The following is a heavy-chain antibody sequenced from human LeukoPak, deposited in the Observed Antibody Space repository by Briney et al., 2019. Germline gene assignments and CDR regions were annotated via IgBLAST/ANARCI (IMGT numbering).Heavy chain of an antibody. D-gene: IGHD2-2*01. CDR2: INHSGST. J-gene: IGHJ6*02. CDR1: GGSFSGYY. V-gene: IGHV4-34*01. Sequence: PSETLSLTCAVYGGSFSGYYWSWIRQPPGKGLEWIGEINHSGSTNYNPSLKSRVTISVDTSKNQFSLKLSSMTAADTAVYYCARSCSSTSCSPAPPYYYGMDVWGQGTTVTVSS. CDR3: ARSCSSTSCSPAPPYYYGMDV.